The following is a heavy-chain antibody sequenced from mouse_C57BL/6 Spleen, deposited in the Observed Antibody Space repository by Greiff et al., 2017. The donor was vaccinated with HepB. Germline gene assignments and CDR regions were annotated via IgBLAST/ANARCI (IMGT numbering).Heavy chain of an antibody. D-gene: IGHD1-1*01. CDR2: IWGDGST. J-gene: IGHJ4*01. CDR3: AKDGRRDYYGSSDAMDY. Sequence: VMLVESGPGLVAPSQSLSITCTVSGFSLTSYGVSWVRQPPGKGLEWLGVIWGDGSTNYHSALISRLSISKDNSKSQVFLKLNSLQTDDTATYYCAKDGRRDYYGSSDAMDYWGQGTSVTVSS. CDR1: GFSLTSYG. V-gene: IGHV2-3*01.